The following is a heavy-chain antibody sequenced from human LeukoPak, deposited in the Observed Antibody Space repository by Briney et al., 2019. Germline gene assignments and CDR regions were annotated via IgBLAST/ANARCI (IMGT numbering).Heavy chain of an antibody. CDR1: GGSMSPFY. CDR3: ARSTYYDFWSGFPNWFDP. J-gene: IGHJ5*02. D-gene: IGHD3-3*01. V-gene: IGHV4-59*12. CDR2: IYYSGGT. Sequence: SETLSLTCTVSGGSMSPFYWSWIRQSPGKGLEWIGSIYYSGGTNYNPSLKSRVAISVDTSKNQFSLKLSSVTAADTAVYYCARSTYYDFWSGFPNWFDPWGQGTLVTVSS.